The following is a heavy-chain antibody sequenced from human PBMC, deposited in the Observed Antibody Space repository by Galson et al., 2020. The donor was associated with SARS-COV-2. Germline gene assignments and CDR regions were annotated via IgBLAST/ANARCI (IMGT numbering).Heavy chain of an antibody. CDR3: ARGKHEATLYVFDL. D-gene: IGHD3-16*01. CDR2: IDPNSGDT. CDR1: AYTFTDYF. V-gene: IGHV1-2*02. Sequence: GESLKISCKASAYTFTDYFIHWVRQAPGQGPEWMGWIDPNSGDTNYAQSFQGRVTMARDTSINTVFLELNSLRSDDKAIYYCARGKHEATLYVFDLWGQGTLVTVSS. J-gene: IGHJ3*01.